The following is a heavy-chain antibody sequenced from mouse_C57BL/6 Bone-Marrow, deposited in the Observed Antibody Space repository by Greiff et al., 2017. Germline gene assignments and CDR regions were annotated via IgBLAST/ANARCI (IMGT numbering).Heavy chain of an antibody. CDR1: GYTFTSYW. V-gene: IGHV1-55*01. D-gene: IGHD4-1*01. Sequence: QVQLQQPGAELVKPGASVKMSCKASGYTFTSYWITWVKQRPGQGLEWIGDIYPTSGRTNYNEKVKSKAILTVDTSSNTAYRQLSSLTSEDSAVFYCARSGPLGRSFDYWGQGTTLTVSS. CDR2: IYPTSGRT. CDR3: ARSGPLGRSFDY. J-gene: IGHJ2*01.